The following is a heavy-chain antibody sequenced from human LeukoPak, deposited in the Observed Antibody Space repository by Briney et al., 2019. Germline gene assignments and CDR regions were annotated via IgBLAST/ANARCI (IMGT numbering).Heavy chain of an antibody. V-gene: IGHV3-53*01. CDR3: ASRAYFSDSSTYRWYYFDY. CDR1: GFTVIGNY. D-gene: IGHD3-22*01. Sequence: GGSLRLSCADSGFTVIGNYMSWGRQAPRKGVERVSVISNGVNTYYAYSVKGRFTISRDNSKNTLYLQMDSLRVDDTAVYYCASRAYFSDSSTYRWYYFDYWGQGTLVTVSS. J-gene: IGHJ4*02. CDR2: ISNGVNT.